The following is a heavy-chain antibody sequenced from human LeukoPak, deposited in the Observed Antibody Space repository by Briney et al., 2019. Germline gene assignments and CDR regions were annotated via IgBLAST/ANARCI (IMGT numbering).Heavy chain of an antibody. CDR1: GFIFSRNN. D-gene: IGHD2-2*01. Sequence: GGSLRLSCAASGFIFSRNNMNWVRQAPGKGLEWVSVIYSGGSTYYADSVEGRFTISRDNSKNTLYLQMNSLRAEDTAVYYCAASSSSKQPPFDYWGQGTLVTVSS. V-gene: IGHV3-53*01. CDR3: AASSSSKQPPFDY. CDR2: IYSGGST. J-gene: IGHJ4*02.